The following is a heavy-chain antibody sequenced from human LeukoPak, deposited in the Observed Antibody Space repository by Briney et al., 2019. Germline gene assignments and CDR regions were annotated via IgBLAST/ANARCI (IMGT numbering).Heavy chain of an antibody. CDR3: ARGHYGLDY. D-gene: IGHD3-16*01. J-gene: IGHJ4*02. V-gene: IGHV3-11*01. CDR2: ISGRGNDI. CDR1: GFTFSDHY. Sequence: GGSLRLSCVASGFTFSDHYVTWIRQAPGKGLEWVAYISGRGNDIYHADSVKGRFTISRDNARKSVYLQMSGLSADDTAVYYCARGHYGLDYWGQGTLVTVSS.